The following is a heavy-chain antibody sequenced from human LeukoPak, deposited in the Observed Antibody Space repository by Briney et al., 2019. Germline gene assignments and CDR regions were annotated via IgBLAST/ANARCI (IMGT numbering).Heavy chain of an antibody. CDR2: ISYDGSNK. V-gene: IGHV3-30*18. CDR1: GFTFSSYG. J-gene: IGHJ4*02. Sequence: GRSLRLSCAASGFTFSSYGMHWVRQAPGKGLEWVAVISYDGSNKYYADSVKGRFTISRDNSKNTLYLQMNSLRAEDTAVYYCAKGLEQLGYFDYWGQGTLVTVSS. CDR3: AKGLEQLGYFDY. D-gene: IGHD6-13*01.